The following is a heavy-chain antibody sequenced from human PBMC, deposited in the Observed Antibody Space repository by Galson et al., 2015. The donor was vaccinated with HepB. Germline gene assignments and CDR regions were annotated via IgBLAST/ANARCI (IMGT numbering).Heavy chain of an antibody. V-gene: IGHV3-23*01. CDR3: ARAREWNSYYYYGMDV. CDR1: GFTFNSYA. D-gene: IGHD1-7*01. CDR2: ISGNTDSA. Sequence: SLRLSCAASGFTFNSYAMSWVRQAPGKGLEWVSTISGNTDSAYYVDSVKGRFTISRDNSKNTLYLQMDSLRAEDTAVYYCARAREWNSYYYYGMDVWGQGTTVTVSS. J-gene: IGHJ6*02.